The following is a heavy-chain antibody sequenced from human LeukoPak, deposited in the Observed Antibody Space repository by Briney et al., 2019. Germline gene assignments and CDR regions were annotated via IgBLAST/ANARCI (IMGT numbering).Heavy chain of an antibody. J-gene: IGHJ5*02. CDR3: TIAVVGVTVWFDP. Sequence: GGPLRLSCAASGFTFSNAWMSWVRQAPGKGLEWVGHIKSKTDSGTTDYAAPVKDRFSISRDDSKNTLYLQMNSLKIEDTAVYYCTIAVVGVTVWFDPWGQGTLVTVSS. D-gene: IGHD3-16*01. V-gene: IGHV3-15*01. CDR2: IKSKTDSGTT. CDR1: GFTFSNAW.